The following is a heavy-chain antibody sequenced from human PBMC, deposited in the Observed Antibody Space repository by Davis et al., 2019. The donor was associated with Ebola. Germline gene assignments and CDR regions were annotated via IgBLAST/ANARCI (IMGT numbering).Heavy chain of an antibody. CDR3: ARTSIVGTTTTASDV. D-gene: IGHD1-26*01. CDR1: GYSFKNYA. J-gene: IGHJ3*01. CDR2: ISVYNGNT. V-gene: IGHV1-18*01. Sequence: ASVKVSCKASGYSFKNYAISWVRQAPGQGLEWMGWISVYNGNTNYAQILQGRVTLTTDTSTGTAYMELRSLRSDDTAVYFCARTSIVGTTTTASDVWGQGTNVTVSS.